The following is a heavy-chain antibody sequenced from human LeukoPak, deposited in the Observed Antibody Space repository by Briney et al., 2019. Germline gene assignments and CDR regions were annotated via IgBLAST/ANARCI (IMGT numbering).Heavy chain of an antibody. V-gene: IGHV3-33*01. D-gene: IGHD3-10*01. CDR3: ARRGGSGTFPHYFDA. J-gene: IGHJ5*02. Sequence: PGGSLRLSRAASGFSVSNNGIHWVRQALGKGLEWVAVLWPDGTTTRYADSVEGRFTMSRDNSKNTVYVQMNSLRAEDTAVYFCARRGGSGTFPHYFDAWGQGILVTVSS. CDR2: LWPDGTTT. CDR1: GFSVSNNG.